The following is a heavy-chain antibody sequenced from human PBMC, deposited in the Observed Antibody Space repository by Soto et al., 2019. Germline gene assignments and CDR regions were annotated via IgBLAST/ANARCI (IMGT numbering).Heavy chain of an antibody. CDR3: ARPSGTYYYGMDV. CDR2: LGPSDSYP. Sequence: EXLKICCKCSGYXSTSYLISWVRQMPGKGLESIGRLGPSDSYPNYSPSFQGHVTISADKSISTAYLQWRSLKAPDTAMYYCARPSGTYYYGMDVWAQGTTVPVSS. V-gene: IGHV5-10-1*01. CDR1: GYXSTSYL. J-gene: IGHJ6*02. D-gene: IGHD3-3*01.